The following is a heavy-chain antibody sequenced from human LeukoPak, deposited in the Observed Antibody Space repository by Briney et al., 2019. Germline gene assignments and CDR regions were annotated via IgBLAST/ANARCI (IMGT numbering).Heavy chain of an antibody. Sequence: GGSLRLSCAASGFTFSSYAMSWVRQAPGKGLEWVSAISGSGGSTYYADSVKGRFTISRDNSKNTLYLQMNSLRAEDTAVYYCAMTPDSYGYPFDYWGQGTLVTVSS. V-gene: IGHV3-23*01. CDR1: GFTFSSYA. J-gene: IGHJ4*02. D-gene: IGHD5-18*01. CDR3: AMTPDSYGYPFDY. CDR2: ISGSGGST.